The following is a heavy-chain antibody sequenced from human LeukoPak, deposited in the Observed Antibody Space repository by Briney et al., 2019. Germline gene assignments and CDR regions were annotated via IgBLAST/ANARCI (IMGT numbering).Heavy chain of an antibody. V-gene: IGHV3-30-3*01. D-gene: IGHD3-10*01. CDR2: ISYDGSNK. J-gene: IGHJ4*02. Sequence: GGSLRLSCAASGFTFSSYAMHWVRQAPGKGLEWVAVISYDGSNKYYADSVKGRFTISRDNSKNTLYLQMNSLRAEDTAVYYCAREGAGSYSDYYFDYWGQGTLVTVSS. CDR3: AREGAGSYSDYYFDY. CDR1: GFTFSSYA.